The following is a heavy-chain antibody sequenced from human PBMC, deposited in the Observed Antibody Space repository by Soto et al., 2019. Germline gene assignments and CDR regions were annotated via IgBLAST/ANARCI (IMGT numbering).Heavy chain of an antibody. CDR3: ARVQRVTIFVVVGDHGIDV. CDR1: GYTLTDYY. V-gene: IGHV1-2*02. D-gene: IGHD3-3*01. CDR2: LNPDSGGT. Sequence: QVHLVQSGAEVKKPGASVKVSCKASGYTLTDYYMHWVRQAPGQGLEWMGWLNPDSGGTNYAQKFQRRGTITRNTSISTAYMELDRLRSDDTAVYYCARVQRVTIFVVVGDHGIDVWGQGSTVTV. J-gene: IGHJ6*02.